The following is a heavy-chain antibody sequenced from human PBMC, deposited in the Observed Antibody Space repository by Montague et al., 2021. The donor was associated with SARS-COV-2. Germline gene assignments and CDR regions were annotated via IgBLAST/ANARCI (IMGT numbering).Heavy chain of an antibody. Sequence: SETLSLTCTVSRDSISSHNYFWAWIRQPPGKGLEWIGNVDYSGLTFYNPSLESRVTISVDTSKKQFSLKENSVTAADTAVYYCTKDGEALAWGTFDIWGQGTMVTVSS. CDR3: TKDGEALAWGTFDI. D-gene: IGHD3-10*01. J-gene: IGHJ3*02. CDR2: VDYSGLT. CDR1: RDSISSHNYF. V-gene: IGHV4-39*07.